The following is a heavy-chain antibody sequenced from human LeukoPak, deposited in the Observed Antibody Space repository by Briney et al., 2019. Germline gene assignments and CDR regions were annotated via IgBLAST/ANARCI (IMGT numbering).Heavy chain of an antibody. Sequence: SETLSLTCTVSGGSISSSSYYWGWIRQPPWKGLEWIGSIYYSGSTYYNPSLKSRVTISVDTSKNQFSLKLSSVTAADTAVYYCARLGYDSSGYFDYWGQGTLVTVSS. CDR3: ARLGYDSSGYFDY. CDR1: GGSISSSSYY. D-gene: IGHD3-22*01. V-gene: IGHV4-39*01. J-gene: IGHJ4*02. CDR2: IYYSGST.